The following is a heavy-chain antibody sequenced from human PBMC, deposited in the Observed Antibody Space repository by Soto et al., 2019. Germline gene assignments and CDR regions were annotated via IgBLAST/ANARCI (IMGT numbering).Heavy chain of an antibody. D-gene: IGHD5-12*01. CDR2: IYPGDSDT. Sequence: PGESLKISCKGSGYSFTSYWIGWVRQMPGKGLEWMGIIYPGDSDTRYSPSFQGQVTISADKSISTAYLQWSSLKASDTAMYYCASLIKGGYDSYYFDYWGQGTLVTVSS. CDR1: GYSFTSYW. V-gene: IGHV5-51*01. J-gene: IGHJ4*02. CDR3: ASLIKGGYDSYYFDY.